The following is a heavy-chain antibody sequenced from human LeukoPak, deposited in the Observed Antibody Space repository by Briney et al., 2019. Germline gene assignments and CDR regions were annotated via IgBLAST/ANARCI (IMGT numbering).Heavy chain of an antibody. CDR2: ISSSSSYI. J-gene: IGHJ4*02. CDR3: ARPPAHGYDTLEDY. V-gene: IGHV3-21*01. D-gene: IGHD5-12*01. CDR1: GFTFSSYS. Sequence: GSLRLSCAASGFTFSSYSMDWVRQAPGKGLEWVSSISSSSSYIYYADSVKGRFTISRDNAKNSLYLQMNSLRAEDTAVYYCARPPAHGYDTLEDYWGQGTLVTVSS.